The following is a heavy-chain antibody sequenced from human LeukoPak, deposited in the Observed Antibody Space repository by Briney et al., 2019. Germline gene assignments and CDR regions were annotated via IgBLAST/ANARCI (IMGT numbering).Heavy chain of an antibody. CDR1: GYTFTSYY. Sequence: GASVKVSCKASGYTFTSYYMHWVRQAPGQGLEWMGIINPSGGSTSYAQKFQGRVTMTRDTSKNQFSLKLSSVTAADTAVYYCARGKKRETIFGVVRYFYYMDVWGKGTTVTVSS. V-gene: IGHV1-46*01. CDR3: ARGKKRETIFGVVRYFYYMDV. CDR2: INPSGGST. D-gene: IGHD3-3*01. J-gene: IGHJ6*03.